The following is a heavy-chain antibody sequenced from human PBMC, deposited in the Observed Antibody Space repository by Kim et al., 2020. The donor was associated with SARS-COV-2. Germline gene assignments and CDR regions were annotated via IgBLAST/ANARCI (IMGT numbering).Heavy chain of an antibody. CDR1: GGSISNGGYY. J-gene: IGHJ5*02. Sequence: PSETLSLTCTVSGGSISNGGYYWNWIRQFPGKGLEWIGYIHYSGITFYNPSLKSRISLSVDTSKNQFSLRLSSVTAADTAIYFCAGGPTLGQLLQWFDPWGPGTPVTVSS. CDR2: IHYSGIT. V-gene: IGHV4-31*03. CDR3: AGGPTLGQLLQWFDP. D-gene: IGHD3-10*01.